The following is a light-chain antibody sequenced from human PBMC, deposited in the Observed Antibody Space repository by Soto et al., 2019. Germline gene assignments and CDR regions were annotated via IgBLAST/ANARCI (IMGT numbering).Light chain of an antibody. Sequence: EIVLTQSPGTLSLSPGERATLSCRASQSVSSSYLAWYQQKPGQAPRLLIYGASSRATGIPDRFSGGGSGTDFTLTISRLEPEDFVVYYGQQYGSSPYTFGQGTKVDIK. J-gene: IGKJ2*01. CDR1: QSVSSSY. V-gene: IGKV3-20*01. CDR3: QQYGSSPYT. CDR2: GAS.